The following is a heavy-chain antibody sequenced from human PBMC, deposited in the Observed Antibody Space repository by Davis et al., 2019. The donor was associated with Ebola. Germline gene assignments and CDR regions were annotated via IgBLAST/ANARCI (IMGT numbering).Heavy chain of an antibody. V-gene: IGHV6-1*01. Sequence: HSQTLSLTCAISGDSVSSGGWNWIRQSPSRGLDWLGRTYYTSKWFNHYAASVKSRITINPDTSKNQLSLQLNSVTPEDTAVYYCARGWLRVGFDYWGQGTLVTVSS. J-gene: IGHJ4*02. CDR1: GDSVSSGG. D-gene: IGHD5-12*01. CDR2: TYYTSKWFN. CDR3: ARGWLRVGFDY.